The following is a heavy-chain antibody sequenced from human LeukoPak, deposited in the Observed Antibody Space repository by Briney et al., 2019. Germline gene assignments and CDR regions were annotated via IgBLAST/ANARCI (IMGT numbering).Heavy chain of an antibody. CDR2: IIPIFGTA. D-gene: IGHD6-13*01. Sequence: ASVKVSCKASGGTFSSYAISWVRQAPGQGLEWMGGIIPIFGTANYAQKFQGRVTITADESTSTAYMELSSLRSEDTAVYYCARAPYSSSWSSYYYYYMDVWGKGTTVTVSS. CDR3: ARAPYSSSWSSYYYYYMDV. CDR1: GGTFSSYA. V-gene: IGHV1-69*13. J-gene: IGHJ6*03.